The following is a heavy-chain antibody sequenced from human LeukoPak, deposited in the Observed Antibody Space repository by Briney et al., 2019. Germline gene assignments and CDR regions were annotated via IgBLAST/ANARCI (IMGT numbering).Heavy chain of an antibody. J-gene: IGHJ4*02. CDR3: ARGEMVTRGVDY. Sequence: GASVKVSCKTSGYTFNTYGIAWVRQAPGQGLEWMGWISAYNGDTNYAQNVQDRVTMTTDTSTTTAYMELRSLRSDDTAVYYCARGEMVTRGVDYWGQGTLVTVSS. D-gene: IGHD3-10*01. V-gene: IGHV1-18*01. CDR1: GYTFNTYG. CDR2: ISAYNGDT.